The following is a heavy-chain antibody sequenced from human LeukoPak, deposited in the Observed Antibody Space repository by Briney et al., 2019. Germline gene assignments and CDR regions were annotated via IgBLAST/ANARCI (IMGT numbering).Heavy chain of an antibody. V-gene: IGHV3-53*01. CDR2: IYIGGST. D-gene: IGHD2/OR15-2a*01. CDR1: GFTVSSNY. Sequence: GGSLRLSCAASGFTVSSNYMSWVRQAPGKGLEWVSVIYIGGSTYYADSVKGRFTISRDNSKNTLYLQMNSLRAEDTAVYYCARVLSWVHAFDIWGQGTMVTVS. CDR3: ARVLSWVHAFDI. J-gene: IGHJ3*02.